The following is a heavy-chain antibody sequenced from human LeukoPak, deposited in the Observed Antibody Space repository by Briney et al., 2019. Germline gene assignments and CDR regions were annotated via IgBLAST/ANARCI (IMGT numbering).Heavy chain of an antibody. V-gene: IGHV1-69*06. J-gene: IGHJ4*02. Sequence: SVTVSCKASGGTFSSYAISWVRQAPGQGLEWMGGIIPIFGTANYAQTFQGRVTITADTSTSTAYMELSSLRSEDTAVYYCARDKMATIRGWGQGTLVTASS. CDR3: ARDKMATIRG. D-gene: IGHD5-24*01. CDR2: IIPIFGTA. CDR1: GGTFSSYA.